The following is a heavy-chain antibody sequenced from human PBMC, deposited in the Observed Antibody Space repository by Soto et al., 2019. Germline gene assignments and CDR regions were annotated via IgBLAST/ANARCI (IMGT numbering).Heavy chain of an antibody. CDR3: AKDRRAMNWYFDL. V-gene: IGHV3-9*01. Sequence: EVQLVESGGGLGQPGTSLRLSCAASGFTFDDFAMHWVRQAPGKGLEWVAGINWNSRSIDYADSVKGRFIISRDNAKKSIYLQLNNLRTEDTAFYYCAKDRRAMNWYFDLWGHGTLVVVSS. CDR2: INWNSRSI. J-gene: IGHJ2*01. CDR1: GFTFDDFA.